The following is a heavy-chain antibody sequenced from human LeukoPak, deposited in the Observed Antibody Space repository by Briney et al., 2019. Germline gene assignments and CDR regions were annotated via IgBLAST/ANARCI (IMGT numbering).Heavy chain of an antibody. CDR1: GGSFSGYY. CDR2: INHSGST. J-gene: IGHJ5*02. CDR3: ARFYDSRGRWGIDP. D-gene: IGHD3-22*01. V-gene: IGHV4-34*01. Sequence: SETLSLTCAVYGGSFSGYYWSWIRQPPGKGLEWIGEINHSGSTNYNPSLKSRVTISVDTSKNQFSLKLSSVTAADTAVYYCARFYDSRGRWGIDPWGQGTLVTVSS.